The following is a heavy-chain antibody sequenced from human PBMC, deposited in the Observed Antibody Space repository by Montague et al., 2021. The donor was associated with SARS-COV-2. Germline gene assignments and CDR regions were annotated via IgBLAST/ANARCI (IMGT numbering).Heavy chain of an antibody. CDR1: GFSLSTSGVG. CDR3: AHRRPLWGYFDY. CDR2: XYWDDDK. Sequence: PALVTPTQTLTLTCTFSGFSLSTSGVGVGWIRQPPGKALEWLALXYWDDDKRYSPSLKSRLTITKDTSKNQVVLTMTNMDPVDTATYYCAHRRPLWGYFDYWGQGTLVTVFS. D-gene: IGHD7-27*01. V-gene: IGHV2-5*02. J-gene: IGHJ4*02.